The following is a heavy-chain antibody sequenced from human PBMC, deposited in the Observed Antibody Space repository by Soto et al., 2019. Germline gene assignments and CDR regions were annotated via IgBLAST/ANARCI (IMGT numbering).Heavy chain of an antibody. CDR3: ARAFVYSSSYVYGMDV. CDR1: GFTFSSYE. CDR2: ISSSGSTI. D-gene: IGHD6-6*01. Sequence: EVQLVESGGGLVQPGGSLRLSCAASGFTFSSYEMNWVRQAPGKGLEWVSYISSSGSTIYDADSVKGRFTISRDNAKNSLYLQMNSLRAEDTAVYYCARAFVYSSSYVYGMDVWGQGTTVTVSS. V-gene: IGHV3-48*03. J-gene: IGHJ6*02.